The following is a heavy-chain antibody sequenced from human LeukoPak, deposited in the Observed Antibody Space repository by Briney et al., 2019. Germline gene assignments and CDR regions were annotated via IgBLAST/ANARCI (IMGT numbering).Heavy chain of an antibody. V-gene: IGHV3-23*01. CDR3: AKYSGSYYYPPNWDS. J-gene: IGHJ4*02. Sequence: GGSLRLSCAVSGLTFNNYAMSWVRQAPGKGLEWVSAISKSGDHTYYAASAKGRFTIYRDNSKNTQYLQMNSLRAEDTAVYFCAKYSGSYYYPPNWDSWGQGTLVTVS. D-gene: IGHD1-26*01. CDR2: ISKSGDHT. CDR1: GLTFNNYA.